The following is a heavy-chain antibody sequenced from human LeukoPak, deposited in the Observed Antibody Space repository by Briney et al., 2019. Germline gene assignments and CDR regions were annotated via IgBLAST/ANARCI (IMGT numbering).Heavy chain of an antibody. CDR1: GGTFSSYA. D-gene: IGHD2-2*02. J-gene: IGHJ3*02. V-gene: IGHV1-69*01. CDR2: IIPIFGTA. Sequence: SVKVSCKASGGTFSSYAISWVRQAPGQGLEWMGGIIPIFGTANYAQKFQGRVTITADESTSPAYMELSSLRSEDTAVYYCARDLSHPGDIVVVPAAIADAFDIWGQGTMVTVSS. CDR3: ARDLSHPGDIVVVPAAIADAFDI.